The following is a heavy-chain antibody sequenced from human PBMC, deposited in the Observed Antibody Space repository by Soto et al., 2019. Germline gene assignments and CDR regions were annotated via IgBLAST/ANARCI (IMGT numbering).Heavy chain of an antibody. CDR2: ISYDGSNK. CDR1: GFTFSSYA. Sequence: QVQLVESGGGVVQHGRSLRLSCAASGFTFSSYAMHWVRQATGTGLEWVAVISYDGSNKYYADSVKGRFTISRDNSKNTLDRQMNSQRAEETAVYYCARAGPYYYGSGPLDYWGQGTLVTVSS. V-gene: IGHV3-30-3*01. J-gene: IGHJ4*02. CDR3: ARAGPYYYGSGPLDY. D-gene: IGHD3-10*01.